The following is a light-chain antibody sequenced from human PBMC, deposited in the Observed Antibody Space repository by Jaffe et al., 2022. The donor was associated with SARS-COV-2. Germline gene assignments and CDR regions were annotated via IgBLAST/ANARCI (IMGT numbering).Light chain of an antibody. J-gene: IGLJ2*01. CDR3: SSWDTSLSAWV. CDR2: TNN. Sequence: QAGLTQPPSVSEDLRQTATLTCTGNSNNVGSQGAVWLQQHQGQSPKILFYTNNNRASGIPERFSASRSGTTTSLTITGLQTEDEADYYCSSWDTSLSAWVFGGGTKLTVL. V-gene: IGLV10-54*04. CDR1: SNNVGSQG.